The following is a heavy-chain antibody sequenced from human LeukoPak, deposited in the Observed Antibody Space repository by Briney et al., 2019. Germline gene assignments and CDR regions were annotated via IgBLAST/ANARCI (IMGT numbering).Heavy chain of an antibody. D-gene: IGHD3-10*01. CDR2: ISSSSSYT. J-gene: IGHJ4*02. CDR1: GFTFSDYY. V-gene: IGHV3-11*05. CDR3: ARVVITMVRGVMRYFDY. Sequence: GESLKISCAASGFTFSDYYMSWIRQAPGKGLEWVSYISSSSSYTNYADSVKGRFTISRDNAKNSLYLQMNSLRAEDTAVYYCARVVITMVRGVMRYFDYWGQGTLVTVSS.